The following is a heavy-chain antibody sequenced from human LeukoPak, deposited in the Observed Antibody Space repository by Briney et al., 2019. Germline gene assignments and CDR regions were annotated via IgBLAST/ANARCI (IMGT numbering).Heavy chain of an antibody. J-gene: IGHJ4*02. CDR1: GGSISSSNW. V-gene: IGHV4-4*02. D-gene: IGHD1-26*01. CDR2: IYHSGST. CDR3: ASLSGSYFEAPNFDY. Sequence: SETLSLTCAVSGGSISSSNWWSWVRQPPGKGLEWIGEIYHSGSTNYNPSLKSRVTISVDTSKNQFSLKLSSVTAADTAVYYCASLSGSYFEAPNFDYWGQGTLVTVSS.